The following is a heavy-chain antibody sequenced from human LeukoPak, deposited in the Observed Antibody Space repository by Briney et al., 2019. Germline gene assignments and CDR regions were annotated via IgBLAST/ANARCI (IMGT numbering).Heavy chain of an antibody. Sequence: SGGSLRLSCAASGFTFNTYGMHWVRQAPGKGLEWVAVISYDGTNKFYADSVKGRFTISGDNSKNTVYLQVNRLRVEDTAVYYCAKDTGSARLDYWGQGTLVTVSS. V-gene: IGHV3-30*18. CDR1: GFTFNTYG. D-gene: IGHD4-17*01. CDR2: ISYDGTNK. CDR3: AKDTGSARLDY. J-gene: IGHJ4*02.